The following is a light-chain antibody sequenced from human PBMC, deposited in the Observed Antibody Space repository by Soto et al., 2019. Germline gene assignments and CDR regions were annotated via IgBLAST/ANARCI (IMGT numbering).Light chain of an antibody. J-gene: IGLJ1*01. CDR3: SSWDGSLSGYV. V-gene: IGLV1-47*02. CDR1: SSNIGSNY. Sequence: QSALTQPPSASGTPGQGVTISCSGSSSNIGSNYVYWYQQLPGTAPKLLIYNNNQRPSGVPDRFSASKSGTSASLAIRGLRSDDEADYYCSSWDGSLSGYVFGAGTKVPS. CDR2: NNN.